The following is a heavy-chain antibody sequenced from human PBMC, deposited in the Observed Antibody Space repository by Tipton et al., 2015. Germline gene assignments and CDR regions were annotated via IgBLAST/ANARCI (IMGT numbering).Heavy chain of an antibody. J-gene: IGHJ4*02. CDR2: IQYSGGT. CDR3: ARARGRHGGLFDS. V-gene: IGHV4-34*11. D-gene: IGHD4-23*01. Sequence: LRLSCAVYGGSFRGYYWSWIRQPPGKELQWIGYIQYSGGTNYNPSLESRVSMSVDTSKTQFSLEMRSVTATDTAVYYCARARGRHGGLFDSWGQGTLVTVSS. CDR1: GGSFRGYY.